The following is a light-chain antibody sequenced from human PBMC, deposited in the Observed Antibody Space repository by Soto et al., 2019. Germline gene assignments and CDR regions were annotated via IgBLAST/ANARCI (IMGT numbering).Light chain of an antibody. CDR1: QSVNNF. J-gene: IGKJ4*01. CDR3: QQRSNWPPALS. V-gene: IGKV3-11*01. Sequence: EVVLTQSPATLSLSPGDRSTLAFMSSQSVNNFLAWYQQKPGQTPRLLIYDASKRATGIPGRFSGSGSGTDFTLTISSLEPEDFAVYYCQQRSNWPPALSFGGGTKVDIK. CDR2: DAS.